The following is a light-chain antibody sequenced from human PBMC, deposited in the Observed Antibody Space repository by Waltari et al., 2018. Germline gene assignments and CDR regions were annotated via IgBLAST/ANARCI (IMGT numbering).Light chain of an antibody. J-gene: IGLJ1*01. V-gene: IGLV2-23*01. CDR1: STDLASYNL. Sequence: QSALSQPASVSGSPGQSLTITCTGASTDLASYNLVAWYQHHPNRAPKLIIYEATKRPSGISHRFSGAKSSATASLRISGLQAADEADYYCCSYTGSSTSYGCGGGTKVTVL. CDR3: CSYTGSSTSYG. CDR2: EAT.